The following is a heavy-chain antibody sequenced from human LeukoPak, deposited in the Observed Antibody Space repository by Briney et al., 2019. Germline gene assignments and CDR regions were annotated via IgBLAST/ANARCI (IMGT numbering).Heavy chain of an antibody. V-gene: IGHV3-53*01. Sequence: GGSLRLSCAASDFTVSSNYMTWVRQAPGKGLEWVSLIYSGGSTYYADSVKGRFSISTDNSENTLYLQMNSLRAEDTAVYFCAREGNSYFDFWGQGILVTVSS. J-gene: IGHJ4*02. CDR1: DFTVSSNY. CDR2: IYSGGST. D-gene: IGHD3-10*01. CDR3: AREGNSYFDF.